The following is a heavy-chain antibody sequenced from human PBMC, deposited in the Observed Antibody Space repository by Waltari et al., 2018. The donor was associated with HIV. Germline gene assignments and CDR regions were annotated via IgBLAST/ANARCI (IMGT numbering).Heavy chain of an antibody. D-gene: IGHD2-21*01. CDR2: IYHPGST. J-gene: IGHJ5*02. CDR3: VRVVSDGNGSSWLDP. V-gene: IGHV4-4*02. CDR1: GGSIGTYNC. Sequence: QVQLQESGPGQVEPSGTLSLTCVVSGGSIGTYNCWTWVRQPPGKGLEWFGEIYHPGSTNYNKSLKSRVTISVDKSKNQFSLELRSVTAADTAVYYCVRVVSDGNGSSWLDPWGQGTLVTVSS.